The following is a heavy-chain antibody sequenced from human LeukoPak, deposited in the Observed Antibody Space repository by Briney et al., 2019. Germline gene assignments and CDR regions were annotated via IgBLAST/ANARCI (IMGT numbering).Heavy chain of an antibody. CDR1: GFTFSSYA. Sequence: GGSLRLSCAASGFTFSSYAMHWVRQAPGKGLEYVSAISSNGGSTYYANSVKGRFTISRDNSKNTLYLQMGSLRAEDMAVYYCARALGPLTSGSGWYPYCYYMDVWGKGTTVTVSS. CDR2: ISSNGGST. V-gene: IGHV3-64*01. D-gene: IGHD6-19*01. J-gene: IGHJ6*03. CDR3: ARALGPLTSGSGWYPYCYYMDV.